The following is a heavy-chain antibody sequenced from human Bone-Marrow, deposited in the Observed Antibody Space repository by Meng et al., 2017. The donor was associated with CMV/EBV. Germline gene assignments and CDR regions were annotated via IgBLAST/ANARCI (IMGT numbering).Heavy chain of an antibody. CDR3: ARENYVGTSPPGY. J-gene: IGHJ4*02. Sequence: ASVKVSCKASGYTFTGYYMHWVRQAPGQGLEWMGWINPNSGGTNYAQKFQGRVTMTRDTSISTAYMELSRLRSDDTAVYYCARENYVGTSPPGYLGQGTLVTVSS. CDR2: INPNSGGT. V-gene: IGHV1-2*02. D-gene: IGHD4-23*01. CDR1: GYTFTGYY.